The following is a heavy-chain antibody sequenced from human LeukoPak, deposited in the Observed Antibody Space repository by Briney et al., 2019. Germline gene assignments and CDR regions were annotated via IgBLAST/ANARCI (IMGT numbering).Heavy chain of an antibody. D-gene: IGHD3-10*01. V-gene: IGHV3-7*01. J-gene: IGHJ4*02. Sequence: PGGSLRLSCAASGFTLRNYWMSWVRQAPGKGLEWVGNINQDGSETYYVDSMKGRFTISRDNARNSLFLQMSSLRAEDTAVYYCARERASENYSKAPPFDCCGQGTLVTVSS. CDR2: INQDGSET. CDR1: GFTLRNYW. CDR3: ARERASENYSKAPPFDC.